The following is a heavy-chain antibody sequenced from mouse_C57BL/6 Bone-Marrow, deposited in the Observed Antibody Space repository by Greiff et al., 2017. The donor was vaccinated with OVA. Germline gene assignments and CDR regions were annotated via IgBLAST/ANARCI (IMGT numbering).Heavy chain of an antibody. CDR1: GYAFSSSW. J-gene: IGHJ2*01. V-gene: IGHV1-82*01. Sequence: VQGVESGPELVKPGASVKISCKASGYAFSSSWMNWVKQRPGKGLEWIGRIYPGDGDTNYNGKFKGKATLTADKSSSTAYMQLSSLTSEDSAVYVCARHEDGYYASYFDYWGQGTTLTVSS. D-gene: IGHD2-3*01. CDR2: IYPGDGDT. CDR3: ARHEDGYYASYFDY.